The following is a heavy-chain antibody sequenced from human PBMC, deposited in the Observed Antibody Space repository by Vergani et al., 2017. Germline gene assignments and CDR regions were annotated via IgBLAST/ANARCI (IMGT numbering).Heavy chain of an antibody. Sequence: QVKLVESGGGVVQPGRSLRLSCTASGFIFSSYGMHWVRQAPGKGLEWVAVIWYDGSDKYYVDSVKGRFIISRDNSKNTLYLQMNSLRAEDTAVYYCARGRLPYEHWGQGTLVTVSS. D-gene: IGHD2-2*02. CDR2: IWYDGSDK. CDR3: ARGRLPYEH. J-gene: IGHJ4*02. V-gene: IGHV3-33*01. CDR1: GFIFSSYG.